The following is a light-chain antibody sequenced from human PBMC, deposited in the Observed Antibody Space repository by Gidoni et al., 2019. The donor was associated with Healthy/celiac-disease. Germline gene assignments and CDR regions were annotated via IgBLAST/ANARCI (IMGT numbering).Light chain of an antibody. CDR2: AAS. J-gene: IGKJ4*01. CDR3: QQYYSFPLT. Sequence: IWMTQSPSLRSASTGDRGTIRCRMSQCIISFLDLYQQKPGKAPELLISAASTLQSGVPSRFSGSGSGTDFTLTSSCLQAEDCATYYCQQYYSFPLTCGGGTKVEIK. CDR1: QCIISF. V-gene: IGKV1D-8*02.